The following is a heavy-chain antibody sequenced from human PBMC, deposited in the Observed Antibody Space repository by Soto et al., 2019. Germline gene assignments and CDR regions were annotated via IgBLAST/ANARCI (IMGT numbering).Heavy chain of an antibody. D-gene: IGHD6-19*01. V-gene: IGHV1-69*01. CDR3: ARVGLGAYDY. CDR2: IIPTLGTP. CDR1: GGIFSNFA. Sequence: QVQLVQSGAEVKKPGSSVKVSCKASGGIFSNFAFNWMRQAPGQGLEWMGGIIPTLGTPHYAQKFLGRVTITADESTRTVYMEMSSLTFEDTGVYYCARVGLGAYDYWGQGTLVIVSS. J-gene: IGHJ4*02.